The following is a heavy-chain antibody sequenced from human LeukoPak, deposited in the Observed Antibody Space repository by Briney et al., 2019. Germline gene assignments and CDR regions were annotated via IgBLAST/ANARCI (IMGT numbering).Heavy chain of an antibody. CDR1: GFTFSNSA. CDR2: LSVSGGST. CDR3: AKVGFGGGYYFDY. Sequence: PGGSLRLSCAASGFTFSNSAMSWVRQAPGKGLEWVSSLSVSGGSTYYADSVRGRFTISRDNSKNTLYLQMNSLRAEDTAVYYCAKVGFGGGYYFDYWGQGTLVTVSS. J-gene: IGHJ4*02. V-gene: IGHV3-23*01. D-gene: IGHD3-16*01.